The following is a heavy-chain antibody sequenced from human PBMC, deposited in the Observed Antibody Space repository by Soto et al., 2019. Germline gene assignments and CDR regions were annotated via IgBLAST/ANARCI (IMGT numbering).Heavy chain of an antibody. V-gene: IGHV4-39*01. D-gene: IGHD3-10*02. J-gene: IGHJ5*02. CDR2: VYYTETT. CDR3: ARQRVLSTNMFITSFDP. CDR1: GGSIKISDHF. Sequence: PSDTLSLTRSLSGGSIKISDHFGGWIRQTPGKGLEWIGSVYYTETTYYNPSLKSPVTISVETSRNTFSLKVNSVTAADTGIYYCARQRVLSTNMFITSFDPWGQGTLVTVSS.